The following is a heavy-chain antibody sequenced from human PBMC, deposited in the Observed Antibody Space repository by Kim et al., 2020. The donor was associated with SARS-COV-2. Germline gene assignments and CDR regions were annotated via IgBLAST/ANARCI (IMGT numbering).Heavy chain of an antibody. J-gene: IGHJ4*02. V-gene: IGHV4-61*08. CDR2: IYYSGSS. D-gene: IGHD4-17*01. CDR3: ARERLGDYGIES. Sequence: SETLSLTCTVSGGSVSSADYYWIWIRQPPGKGLEWIGYIYYSGSSNYNPSLKSRVIISVDTYKKQFSLKLSSVTAADTAVYYCARERLGDYGIESWGQGT. CDR1: GGSVSSADYY.